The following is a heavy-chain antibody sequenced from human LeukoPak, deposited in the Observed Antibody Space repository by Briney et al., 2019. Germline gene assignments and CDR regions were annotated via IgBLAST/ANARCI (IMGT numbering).Heavy chain of an antibody. J-gene: IGHJ6*02. Sequence: SETLSLTCTVSGGSISSSSYYWGWIRQPPGKGLEWIGSIYYSGSTYYNPSLKSRVTISVDTSKNQFSLKLSSVTAADTAVYYCARDPGFWSGYYHYYYYGMDVWGQGTTVTVSS. CDR1: GGSISSSSYY. CDR3: ARDPGFWSGYYHYYYYGMDV. V-gene: IGHV4-39*02. D-gene: IGHD3-3*01. CDR2: IYYSGST.